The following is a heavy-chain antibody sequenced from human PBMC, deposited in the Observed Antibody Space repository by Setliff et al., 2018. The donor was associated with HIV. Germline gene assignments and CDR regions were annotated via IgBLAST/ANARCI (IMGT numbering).Heavy chain of an antibody. V-gene: IGHV4-39*07. D-gene: IGHD3-22*01. CDR3: ARVVGYYDSSGYPNYYYYYMDV. J-gene: IGHJ6*03. CDR1: GAPTSRDNYF. CDR2: IYYSGST. Sequence: SETLSLTCSVTGAPTSRDNYFWGWIRQPPGKELEWIGSIYYSGSTNYNPSLKSRVTMSVDTSKNQFSLKLSSVTAADTAVYYCARVVGYYDSSGYPNYYYYYMDVWGKGTTVTVSS.